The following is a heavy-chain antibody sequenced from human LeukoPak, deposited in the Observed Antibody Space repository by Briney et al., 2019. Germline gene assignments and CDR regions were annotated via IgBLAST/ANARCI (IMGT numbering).Heavy chain of an antibody. CDR3: ARRGGSYSHSDF. CDR2: VSPFNGNT. D-gene: IGHD1-26*01. V-gene: IGHV1-18*01. J-gene: IGHJ6*02. CDR1: GYTFSSYG. Sequence: ASVKVSCKASGYTFSSYGIIWVRQAPGQGLQWMGWVSPFNGNTDYAPKLQGRVTMTTDTSTTTAYMELRSLTSDDTAVYYCARRGGSYSHSDFWGQGTTVTVSS.